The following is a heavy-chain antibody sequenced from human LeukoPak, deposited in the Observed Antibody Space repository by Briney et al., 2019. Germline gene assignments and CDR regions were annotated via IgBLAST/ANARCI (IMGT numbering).Heavy chain of an antibody. V-gene: IGHV4-59*01. J-gene: IGHJ6*03. CDR1: GGSISSYY. Sequence: SETLSLTCTVSGGSISSYYWSWIRQPPGKGLEWIGYIYYSGSTNYNPSLKSRVTISVDTSKNQFSLKLSSVTAADTAVYYCARDYYGAGRSDYYYMDVWGKGTTVTVSS. D-gene: IGHD3-10*01. CDR3: ARDYYGAGRSDYYYMDV. CDR2: IYYSGST.